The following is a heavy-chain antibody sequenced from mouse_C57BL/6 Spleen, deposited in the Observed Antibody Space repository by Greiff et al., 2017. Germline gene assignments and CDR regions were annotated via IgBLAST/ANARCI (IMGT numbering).Heavy chain of an antibody. CDR1: GYTFTSYW. V-gene: IGHV1-64*01. CDR3: AGDDGPRFAY. D-gene: IGHD1-1*01. J-gene: IGHJ3*01. CDR2: IHPNSGST. Sequence: QVQLQQPGAELVKPGASVKLSCKASGYTFTSYWMHWVKQRPGQGLEWIGMIHPNSGSTNYNEKFKSKATLTVDKSSSTAYMQLSSLTSEDSAVYDGAGDDGPRFAYWGQGTLVTVSA.